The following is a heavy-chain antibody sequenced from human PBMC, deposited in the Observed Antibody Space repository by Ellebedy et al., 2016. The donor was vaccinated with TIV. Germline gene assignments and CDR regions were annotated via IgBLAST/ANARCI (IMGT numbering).Heavy chain of an antibody. CDR1: GGSMSGYF. D-gene: IGHD6-13*01. Sequence: MPSETLSLTCSVSGGSMSGYFWTWIRQPAGKGLEWVGRVLANGNTNYNPSLRSRVTVSIYTSKNQFSLRLTSVTAADTAVYYCARQLATGVTAGFDYWGHGTLVTVSS. V-gene: IGHV4-4*07. CDR3: ARQLATGVTAGFDY. CDR2: VLANGNT. J-gene: IGHJ4*01.